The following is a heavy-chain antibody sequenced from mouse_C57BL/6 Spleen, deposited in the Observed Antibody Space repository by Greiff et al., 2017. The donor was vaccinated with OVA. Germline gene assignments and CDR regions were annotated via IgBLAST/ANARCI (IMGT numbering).Heavy chain of an antibody. Sequence: EVKLQESGPELVKPGASVKISCKASGYSFTGYYMNWVKQSPEKSLEWIGEINPSTGGTTYNQKFKAKATLTVDKSSSTAYMQLKSLTSEDSAVYYCARWGQGAMDYWGQGTSVTVSS. D-gene: IGHD3-3*01. J-gene: IGHJ4*01. CDR1: GYSFTGYY. CDR3: ARWGQGAMDY. V-gene: IGHV1-42*01. CDR2: INPSTGGT.